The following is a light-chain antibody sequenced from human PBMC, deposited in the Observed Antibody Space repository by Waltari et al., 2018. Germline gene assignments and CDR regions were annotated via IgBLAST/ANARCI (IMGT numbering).Light chain of an antibody. V-gene: IGLV1-40*01. CDR2: GNS. Sequence: QSVLTQPPSMSGAPGQRVTISCTGSSPNIGAGYDVHWYQQRPGTAPKLLLYGNSYRPSGVPDRFSGSKSGTSASLAITGLQAEDEADYYCQSYDNSPSGVVFGGGTKLTVL. CDR1: SPNIGAGYD. CDR3: QSYDNSPSGVV. J-gene: IGLJ2*01.